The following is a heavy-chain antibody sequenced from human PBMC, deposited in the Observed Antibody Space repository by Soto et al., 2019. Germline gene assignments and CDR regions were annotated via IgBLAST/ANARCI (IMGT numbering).Heavy chain of an antibody. CDR2: IWYDGSNK. V-gene: IGHV3-33*01. CDR3: ERDLEQGIAVAGTGDY. J-gene: IGHJ4*02. Sequence: QVQLVESGGGVVQPGRSLRLSCAASGFTFSSYGMHWVRQAPGKGLEWVAVIWYDGSNKYYADSVKGRFTISRDNSKNTLKLQMNSLRAEDTAVYYCERDLEQGIAVAGTGDYWGQGTLVTVSS. D-gene: IGHD6-19*01. CDR1: GFTFSSYG.